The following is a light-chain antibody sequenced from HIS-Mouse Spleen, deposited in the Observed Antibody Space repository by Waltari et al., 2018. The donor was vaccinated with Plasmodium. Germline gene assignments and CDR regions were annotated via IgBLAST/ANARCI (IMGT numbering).Light chain of an antibody. Sequence: DIQMTQSPSSLSASVGDRVTIPCRASQSISSDLNWYQQKPGKAPKLLIYAASSLQSGVPSRFSGSGSGTDFTLTISSLQPEDFATYYCQQNYNTWTFGQGTKVEIK. CDR3: QQNYNTWT. CDR1: QSISSD. CDR2: AAS. J-gene: IGKJ1*01. V-gene: IGKV1-39*01.